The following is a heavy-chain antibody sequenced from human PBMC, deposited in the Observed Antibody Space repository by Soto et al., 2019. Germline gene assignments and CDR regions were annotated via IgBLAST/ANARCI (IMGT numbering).Heavy chain of an antibody. CDR3: ARASPAYYDGMDV. J-gene: IGHJ6*02. V-gene: IGHV4-59*01. Sequence: QVQLQESGPGLVKPSETLSLTCTVSGGSISSYYWSWLRQPPGKGLAWIGYIYYSGSTNYNPSLKSRVTMSVDTSKNQYALKLSSVTAADTAVYYCARASPAYYDGMDVWGRGTTVNVSS. CDR2: IYYSGST. CDR1: GGSISSYY.